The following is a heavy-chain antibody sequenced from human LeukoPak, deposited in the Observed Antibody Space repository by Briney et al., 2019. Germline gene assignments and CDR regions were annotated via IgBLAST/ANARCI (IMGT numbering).Heavy chain of an antibody. Sequence: SETLSLTCAGYGGSFSSYFWTWIRQTPGKGLEWIGEINHSGTTNYNPSLKSRVTMSVDTSKDQFSLKLMSVTAADTGVYHCARRRKVVRAGFDYWGQGTRVIVSS. CDR1: GGSFSSYF. CDR3: ARRRKVVRAGFDY. V-gene: IGHV4-34*01. CDR2: INHSGTT. J-gene: IGHJ4*02. D-gene: IGHD2-21*01.